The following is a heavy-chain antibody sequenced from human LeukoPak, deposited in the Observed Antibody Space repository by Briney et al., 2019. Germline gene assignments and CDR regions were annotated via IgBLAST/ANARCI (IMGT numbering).Heavy chain of an antibody. CDR3: ANTNSGWYYFDY. D-gene: IGHD6-19*01. V-gene: IGHV3-23*01. CDR2: ISGSGGST. CDR1: GFTFSSYA. Sequence: PGGSLRLSCAASGFTFSSYAMSWVRQAPGKGLEWVSAISGSGGSTYYADSVKGRFTISRDNPKNTLYLQMNSLRAEDTAVYYCANTNSGWYYFDYWGQGTLVTVSS. J-gene: IGHJ4*02.